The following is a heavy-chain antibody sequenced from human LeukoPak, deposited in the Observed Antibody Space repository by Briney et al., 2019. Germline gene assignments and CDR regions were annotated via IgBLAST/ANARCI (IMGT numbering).Heavy chain of an antibody. CDR2: IYSGGST. Sequence: PGGSLILSCAASGFTVSSTYMSWVRQAPGKGMEWVSVIYSGGSTYYADSVKGRFTISRDNSKNTLYLQMNSLRAEDTAAYYCARDSNYDYWGQGTLVTVSS. V-gene: IGHV3-66*02. CDR3: ARDSNYDY. D-gene: IGHD6-13*01. J-gene: IGHJ4*02. CDR1: GFTVSSTY.